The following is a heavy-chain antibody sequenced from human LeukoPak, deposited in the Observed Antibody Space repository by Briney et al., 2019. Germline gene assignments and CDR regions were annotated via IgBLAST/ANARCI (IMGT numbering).Heavy chain of an antibody. D-gene: IGHD2-21*02. CDR3: ARYGPGHIVVVTAPDY. J-gene: IGHJ4*02. CDR1: GGSISSSSYY. CDR2: IYYSGST. Sequence: RPSETLSLTCTVPGGSISSSSYYWGWIRQPPGKGLEWIGSIYYSGSTYYNPSLKSRVTISVDTSKNQFSLKLSSVTAADTAVYYCARYGPGHIVVVTAPDYWGQGTLVTVSS. V-gene: IGHV4-39*01.